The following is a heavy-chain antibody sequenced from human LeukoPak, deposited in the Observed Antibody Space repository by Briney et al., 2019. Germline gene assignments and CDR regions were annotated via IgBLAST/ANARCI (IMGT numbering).Heavy chain of an antibody. D-gene: IGHD2-2*01. V-gene: IGHV3-30*18. CDR1: GFTFSSYG. Sequence: PGRSLRLSCAASGFTFSSYGMHWVRQAPGRGLEWVAVISYDGSNKYYADSVKGRFTISRDNSENTLYLQMNSLRAEDTAVYYCAKDRLRSTSCYFDYWGQGTLVTVSS. CDR2: ISYDGSNK. J-gene: IGHJ4*02. CDR3: AKDRLRSTSCYFDY.